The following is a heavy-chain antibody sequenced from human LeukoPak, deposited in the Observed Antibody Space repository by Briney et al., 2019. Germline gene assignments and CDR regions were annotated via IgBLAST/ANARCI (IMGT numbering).Heavy chain of an antibody. CDR3: ARDRYYDSSGYYFNWFDP. Sequence: PSETLSLTCTVSGGSISSSSYYWGWIRQPPGKGLEWIGSIYYSGSTYYNPSLKSRVTISVDTSKNQFSLTVSSVTAADTAVYYCARDRYYDSSGYYFNWFDPWGQGTLVTVSS. CDR1: GGSISSSSYY. J-gene: IGHJ5*02. D-gene: IGHD3-22*01. V-gene: IGHV4-39*02. CDR2: IYYSGST.